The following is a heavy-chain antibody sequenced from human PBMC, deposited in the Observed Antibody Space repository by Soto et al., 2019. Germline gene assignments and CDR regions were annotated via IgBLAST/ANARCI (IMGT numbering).Heavy chain of an antibody. CDR2: INRDGSST. D-gene: IGHD6-19*01. Sequence: EVQLVESGGGLVQPGGSLRLSCVASGITVSSYWMHWVRQAPGKGLVWVSRINRDGSSTNYADSVKGRFTISRDNAKNTLYLQMNSLRAEDTAVYYCAREEEVDGTVFDYWGQGILVTVSS. V-gene: IGHV3-74*01. J-gene: IGHJ4*02. CDR1: GITVSSYW. CDR3: AREEEVDGTVFDY.